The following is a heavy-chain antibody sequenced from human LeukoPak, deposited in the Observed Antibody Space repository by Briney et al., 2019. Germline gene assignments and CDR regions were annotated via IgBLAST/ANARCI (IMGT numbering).Heavy chain of an antibody. CDR1: GFTFSSYS. CDR3: ARDSPGRFADH. Sequence: GGSLRLSCAASGFTFSSYSMNWVRQAPGKGLEWVSSISSSSSYIYYADSVKGRFTISRDNAKNSLYLQMNSLRAEDTAVYYCARDSPGRFADHWGQGTLVTVSS. J-gene: IGHJ5*02. D-gene: IGHD1-26*01. CDR2: ISSSSSYI. V-gene: IGHV3-21*01.